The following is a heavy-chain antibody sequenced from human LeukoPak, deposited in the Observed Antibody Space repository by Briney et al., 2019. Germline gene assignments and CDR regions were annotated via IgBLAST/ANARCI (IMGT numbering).Heavy chain of an antibody. V-gene: IGHV3-30-3*01. Sequence: GRSLRLSCVASGFTFSSYAMHWVRQAPGKGLEWVAVISFDGTIKYYGDSVNGRFTISRDNAKNTLYLQMNSLRGEDTAVYYCARDMLFGESVYNWFDPWGQGTLDTVSS. CDR3: ARDMLFGESVYNWFDP. CDR1: GFTFSSYA. J-gene: IGHJ5*02. D-gene: IGHD3/OR15-3a*01. CDR2: ISFDGTIK.